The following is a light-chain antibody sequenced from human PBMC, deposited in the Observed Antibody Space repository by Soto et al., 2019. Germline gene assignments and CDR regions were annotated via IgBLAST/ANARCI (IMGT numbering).Light chain of an antibody. Sequence: EIVMTQSPATLSVSPGERGTLSCRASQNIRSNVAWYQQRPGQAPRLLIFGASVRATGVPDRFSGSGSGTDFTLTINSLQSEDSAVYYCKSYNYWPPATFGGGIKVEIX. CDR3: KSYNYWPPAT. CDR2: GAS. J-gene: IGKJ4*01. CDR1: QNIRSN. V-gene: IGKV3-15*01.